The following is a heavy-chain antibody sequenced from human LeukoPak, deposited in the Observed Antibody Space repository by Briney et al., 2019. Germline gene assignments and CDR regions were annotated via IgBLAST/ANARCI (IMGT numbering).Heavy chain of an antibody. J-gene: IGHJ6*02. CDR2: IYYSGST. CDR1: GGSISSSSYY. CDR3: ARHGDSSSWSFYHYYGMDV. D-gene: IGHD6-13*01. Sequence: SETLSLTCTVSGGSISSSSYYWGWIRQPPGKGLEWIGSIYYSGSTYYNPSLKSRVTISVDTSKNQFSLKLSSVTAADTAVYYCARHGDSSSWSFYHYYGMDVWGQGTTVTVSS. V-gene: IGHV4-39*01.